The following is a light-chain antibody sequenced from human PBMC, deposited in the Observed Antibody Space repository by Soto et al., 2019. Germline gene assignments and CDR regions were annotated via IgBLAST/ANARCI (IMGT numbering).Light chain of an antibody. J-gene: IGKJ1*01. CDR3: QEYESHLRT. CDR2: DVS. Sequence: DILMTQSPSTLSASVGDRVTITCRASQSISSWLAWYQYKSGKAPQLLIYDVSTVESGVPSRFSDSGFGTEFSLTISSLQPEDFATYYCQEYESHLRTFGPGTKVEIK. V-gene: IGKV1-5*01. CDR1: QSISSW.